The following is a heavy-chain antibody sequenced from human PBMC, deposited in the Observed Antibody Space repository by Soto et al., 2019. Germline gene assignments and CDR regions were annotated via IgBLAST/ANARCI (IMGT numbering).Heavy chain of an antibody. Sequence: ASVKVSCKASGYTFTSYYMHWVRQAPGQGLEWMGIINPSGGSTSYAQKFQGRVTMTSDTSTSTVYMELSSLRSEDTAVYYCARDPRSLEFDPWGQGTLVTVSS. V-gene: IGHV1-46*03. J-gene: IGHJ5*02. CDR1: GYTFTSYY. CDR2: INPSGGST. CDR3: ARDPRSLEFDP.